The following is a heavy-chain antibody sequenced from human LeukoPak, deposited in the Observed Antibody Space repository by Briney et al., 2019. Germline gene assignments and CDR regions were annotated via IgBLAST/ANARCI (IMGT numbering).Heavy chain of an antibody. CDR2: ISNGGDQE. V-gene: IGHV3-30-3*01. Sequence: GGFLRLSCAASGFTFSTYSMHWVRQAPGKGLEWMMAISNGGDQEYYADSVKGRFTIPRDNSKNTLYLQMNSLRPEDTAVFYCVRELYNYGMDVWGQGTTVTV. J-gene: IGHJ6*02. CDR3: VRELYNYGMDV. CDR1: GFTFSTYS.